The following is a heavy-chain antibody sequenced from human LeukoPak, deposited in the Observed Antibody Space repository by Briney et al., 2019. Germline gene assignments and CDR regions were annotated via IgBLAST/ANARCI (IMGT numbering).Heavy chain of an antibody. CDR2: IYYSGRT. Sequence: PSETLSLTCIVSGGSISSYYWSWIRQPPGKGLEWIGYIYYSGRTNYNPSLKSRVTISVDRSKNQFSLKLSSVTAADTAVYYCAREGWDTRTDYYDSSARTLDAFDLWGQGTMVTVSS. D-gene: IGHD3-22*01. CDR3: AREGWDTRTDYYDSSARTLDAFDL. J-gene: IGHJ3*01. CDR1: GGSISSYY. V-gene: IGHV4-59*01.